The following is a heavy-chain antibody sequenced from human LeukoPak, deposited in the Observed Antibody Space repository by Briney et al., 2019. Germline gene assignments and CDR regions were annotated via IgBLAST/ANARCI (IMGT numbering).Heavy chain of an antibody. CDR1: GFTFSSFA. J-gene: IGHJ4*02. V-gene: IGHV3-64D*09. CDR3: VKRALTTAWIDN. CDR2: ISPSGGST. Sequence: GVSLRLSCSASGFTFSSFAIHWISQAPGKGLKYVSAISPSGGSTFYPDSVKGRFTISRDNSKNTVYLQLSSLRAEDTAVYYCVKRALTTAWIDNWGQGTLVTVSS. D-gene: IGHD3-3*01.